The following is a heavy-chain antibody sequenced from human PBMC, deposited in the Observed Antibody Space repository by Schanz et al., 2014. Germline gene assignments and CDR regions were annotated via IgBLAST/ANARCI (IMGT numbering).Heavy chain of an antibody. V-gene: IGHV3-48*04. J-gene: IGHJ4*02. CDR3: ARGTDWNLHY. Sequence: DVQLLESGGGLVQPGGSLRLSCAASGFTFSSYSMNWVRQVPGKGLEWVSDISSGSSYANYADSVKGRFTISRDNAKNSLYLQMNSLRAGDTAVYYCARGTDWNLHYWGQGALVTVSS. D-gene: IGHD1-1*01. CDR2: ISSGSSYA. CDR1: GFTFSSYS.